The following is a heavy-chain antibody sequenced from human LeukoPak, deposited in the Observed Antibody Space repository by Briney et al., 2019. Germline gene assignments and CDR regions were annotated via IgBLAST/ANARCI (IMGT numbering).Heavy chain of an antibody. Sequence: GGSLRLSCAASGFTFSSYIMNWVRQAPGKGLEWVSSISSSSSYIYYADSVKGRFTISRDNAKNSLYLQMNSLRAEDTAVYYCARGAITIFGVTLRFDPWGRGTLVTVSS. J-gene: IGHJ5*02. CDR2: ISSSSSYI. D-gene: IGHD3-3*01. CDR3: ARGAITIFGVTLRFDP. CDR1: GFTFSSYI. V-gene: IGHV3-21*01.